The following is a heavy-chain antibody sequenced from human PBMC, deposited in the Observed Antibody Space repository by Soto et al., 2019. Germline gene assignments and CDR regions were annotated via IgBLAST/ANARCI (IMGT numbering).Heavy chain of an antibody. Sequence: EVRLVESGGGLVQPDRPLRLSCEVSGFNFGNYAMHWVRQVPGKGLEWVSAISWNSGQLDYADSVRGRFTISRDNGKNSLYLEMNSLRPDDTALYFCAKDKSTGEYSYYRYTDVWGRGTTVIVSS. V-gene: IGHV3-9*01. CDR2: ISWNSGQL. CDR3: AKDKSTGEYSYYRYTDV. CDR1: GFNFGNYA. J-gene: IGHJ6*03. D-gene: IGHD4-17*01.